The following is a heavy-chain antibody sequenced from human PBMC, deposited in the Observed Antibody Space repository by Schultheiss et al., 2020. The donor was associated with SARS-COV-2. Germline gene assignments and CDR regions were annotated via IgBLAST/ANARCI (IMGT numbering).Heavy chain of an antibody. CDR1: GFTFSSYA. CDR2: ISYDGLNG. V-gene: IGHV3-30*09. CDR3: ARGVLGRWETDY. D-gene: IGHD1-26*01. Sequence: GESLKISCVASGFTFSSYAMHWVRQAPGKGLEWVAVISYDGLNGQYADSVKGRFAISRDNSRNTLYLQMNSLRAEDTAVYYCARGVLGRWETDYWGRGTLVTVSS. J-gene: IGHJ4*02.